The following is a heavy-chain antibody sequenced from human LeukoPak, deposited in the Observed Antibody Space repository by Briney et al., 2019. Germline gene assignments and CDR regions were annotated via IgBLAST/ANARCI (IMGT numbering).Heavy chain of an antibody. CDR1: GFTFSSYA. V-gene: IGHV3-23*01. CDR3: ARDSRDIAWYFDF. J-gene: IGHJ4*02. CDR2: ITGSGGST. D-gene: IGHD2-15*01. Sequence: VGSLRLSCAASGFTFSSYAMGWVRQAPGKGLEWVSPITGSGGSTFYADSVKGRFTISRDNSKSTLYLQMNSLRAEDTAVYYCARDSRDIAWYFDFWGQGTLVTVSS.